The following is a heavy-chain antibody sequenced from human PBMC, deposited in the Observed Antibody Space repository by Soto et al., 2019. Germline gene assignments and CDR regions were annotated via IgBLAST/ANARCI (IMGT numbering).Heavy chain of an antibody. CDR3: ARDVTPPDY. Sequence: QVQLVQSGAEVKKPGASVTVSCKASGYTFTSYAITWVRQAPGQGLEWMGWISAYNGNTNYAQKLQGRVTMTTDTSTSTDYMELSSLRSDDTAGYYCARDVTPPDYWGHGTLVTVSS. CDR2: ISAYNGNT. J-gene: IGHJ4*01. V-gene: IGHV1-18*01. CDR1: GYTFTSYA.